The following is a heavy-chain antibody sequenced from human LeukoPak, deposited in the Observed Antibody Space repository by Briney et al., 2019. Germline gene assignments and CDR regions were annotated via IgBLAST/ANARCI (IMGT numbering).Heavy chain of an antibody. CDR3: ARGIRVTASLLSVGFYFDD. CDR2: ISSSGRTI. D-gene: IGHD2-21*02. Sequence: PGGSLRLSCAASGITVCNYYMTWIRQAPGKGLEGISYISSSGRTIYYADSVKGRFTISRDNAKNSLSLHMNSLRAEDTAVYYCARGIRVTASLLSVGFYFDDWGQGTLVTVSS. V-gene: IGHV3-11*01. J-gene: IGHJ4*02. CDR1: GITVCNYY.